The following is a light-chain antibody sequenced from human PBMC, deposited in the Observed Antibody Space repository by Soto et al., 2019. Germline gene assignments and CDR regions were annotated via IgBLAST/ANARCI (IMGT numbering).Light chain of an antibody. Sequence: QSVLTQPASVSGSPGQSITISCTGTSSDVGGYNYVSWYQQHPGKAPILMIYDVSNRPSGVSNRFSGSKSGNTASLTISGLQAEDEADYYCSSYTSSSTPYVFGTGTKLTVL. CDR2: DVS. V-gene: IGLV2-14*01. J-gene: IGLJ1*01. CDR1: SSDVGGYNY. CDR3: SSYTSSSTPYV.